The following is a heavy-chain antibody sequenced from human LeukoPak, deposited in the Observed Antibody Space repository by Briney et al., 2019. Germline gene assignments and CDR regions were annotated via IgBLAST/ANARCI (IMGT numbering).Heavy chain of an antibody. CDR1: GFTFSSYS. V-gene: IGHV3-21*01. CDR3: ARETDSFDF. J-gene: IGHJ4*02. CDR2: ISSSSSHI. D-gene: IGHD3-22*01. Sequence: GGSLRLSCAASGFTFSSYSMNWVRQAPGKGLEWVSSISSSSSHIYYADSVKGRFTISRDNAKNSLYLQMNSLRAEDTAVYYCARETDSFDFWGQGTLVTVSS.